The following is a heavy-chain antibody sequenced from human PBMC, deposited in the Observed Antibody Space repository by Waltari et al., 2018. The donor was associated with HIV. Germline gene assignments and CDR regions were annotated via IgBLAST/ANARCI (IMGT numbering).Heavy chain of an antibody. D-gene: IGHD5-12*01. CDR1: GGSFSGYY. V-gene: IGHV4-34*01. CDR2: INHSGST. J-gene: IGHJ4*02. CDR3: ARVMATSFDY. Sequence: QVQLQQWGAGLLKPSETLSLTCAVYGGSFSGYYWSWIRQPPGKGLEWIGEINHSGSTNYNPSLKRRVTISVDTSKNQFSLKLSSVTAADTAVYYCARVMATSFDYWGQGTLVTVSS.